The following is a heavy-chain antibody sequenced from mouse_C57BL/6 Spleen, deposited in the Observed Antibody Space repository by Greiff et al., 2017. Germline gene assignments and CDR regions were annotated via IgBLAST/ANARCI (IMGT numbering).Heavy chain of an antibody. J-gene: IGHJ2*01. CDR3: ARSDNWDFDY. CDR1: GYAFSSSW. D-gene: IGHD4-1*02. CDR2: IYPGDGDT. Sequence: VQLQQSGPELVKPGASVKISCKASGYAFSSSWMNWVKQRPGKGLEWIGRIYPGDGDTNYNGKFKGKATLTADKSSSTAYMQLSSLTSEDSAVYFCARSDNWDFDYWGQGTTLTVSS. V-gene: IGHV1-82*01.